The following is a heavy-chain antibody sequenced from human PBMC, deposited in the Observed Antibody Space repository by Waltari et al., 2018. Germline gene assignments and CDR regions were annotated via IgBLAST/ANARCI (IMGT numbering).Heavy chain of an antibody. Sequence: QVQLVESGGGVVKPGGSLRLSGAAYGFTFSSYGMHWVRQAPGKGLEWVAFIRYDGSNKYYADSVKGRFTISRDNSKNTPYLQMNSLIADDTAVYYCAKNYDSSGYYGMDVWGQGTTVTVSS. CDR1: GFTFSSYG. V-gene: IGHV3-30*02. CDR2: IRYDGSNK. D-gene: IGHD3-22*01. CDR3: AKNYDSSGYYGMDV. J-gene: IGHJ6*02.